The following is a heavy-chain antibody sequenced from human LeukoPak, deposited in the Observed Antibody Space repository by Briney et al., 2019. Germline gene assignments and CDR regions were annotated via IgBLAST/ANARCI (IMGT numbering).Heavy chain of an antibody. D-gene: IGHD4-17*01. Sequence: SETLSLTCAVYGGSFSGYYWSWIRQPPGKGLEWIGEINHSGSTNYNPSLKSRVTISVDTSKNQFSLKLSSVTAADTAVYYCARGRRNDYGDYGGFGYWGQGTLVTVSS. V-gene: IGHV4-34*01. CDR2: INHSGST. CDR3: ARGRRNDYGDYGGFGY. CDR1: GGSFSGYY. J-gene: IGHJ4*02.